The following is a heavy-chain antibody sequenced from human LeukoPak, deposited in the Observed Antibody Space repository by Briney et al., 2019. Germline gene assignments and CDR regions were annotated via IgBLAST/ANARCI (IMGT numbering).Heavy chain of an antibody. CDR3: ASAPRYSSSWPNNWFDP. V-gene: IGHV1-2*02. Sequence: ASVKVSCKASGYTFTAYYMHWVRQAPGQGLEWMGWINPNSGGTNYAQKFQGKVTMTRDTSISTAYMELSRLRSDDTAVYYCASAPRYSSSWPNNWFDPWGQGTLVTVSS. D-gene: IGHD6-13*01. CDR1: GYTFTAYY. CDR2: INPNSGGT. J-gene: IGHJ5*02.